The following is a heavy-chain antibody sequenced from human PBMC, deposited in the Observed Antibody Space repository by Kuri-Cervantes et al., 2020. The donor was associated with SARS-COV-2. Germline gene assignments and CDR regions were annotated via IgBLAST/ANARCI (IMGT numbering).Heavy chain of an antibody. CDR2: ISSSGSTV. Sequence: LSLTCAASGFTFSDYYMSWIRQAPGKGLEWVSYISSSGSTVYYADSVKGRFTISRDNAKNSLYLQMNSLRAEDTAVYYCASIVVVPAAIAGATQGKGDYWGQGTLVTVSS. CDR1: GFTFSDYY. CDR3: ASIVVVPAAIAGATQGKGDY. J-gene: IGHJ4*02. D-gene: IGHD2-2*01. V-gene: IGHV3-11*04.